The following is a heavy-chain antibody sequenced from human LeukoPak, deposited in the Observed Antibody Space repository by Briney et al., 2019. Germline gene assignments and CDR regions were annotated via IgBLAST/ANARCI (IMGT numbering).Heavy chain of an antibody. CDR1: GYSISSGYY. Sequence: SETLSLTCTVSGYSISSGYYWGWIRPPPGKGLEWIGSIYHSGSTYYNPSLKSRVTISVDTSKNQFSLKLSSVTAADTAVYYCARDGETTVTTGWFDPWGQGTLVTVSS. CDR3: ARDGETTVTTGWFDP. V-gene: IGHV4-38-2*02. D-gene: IGHD4-17*01. J-gene: IGHJ5*02. CDR2: IYHSGST.